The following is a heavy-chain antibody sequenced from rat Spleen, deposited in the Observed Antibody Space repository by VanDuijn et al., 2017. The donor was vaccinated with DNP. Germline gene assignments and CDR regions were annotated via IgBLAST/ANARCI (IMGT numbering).Heavy chain of an antibody. CDR2: ISYSGST. CDR1: GYSISSNY. Sequence: EVQLQESGPGLVKPSQSLSLTCSVTGYSISSNYWGWIRKFPGNKMEWMAYISYSGSTGYNPSLKRRISITRDTSKNQFFLQLSSVTTEDTATYYYARSDYYGSFRPFTYWGQGTLVTVSS. V-gene: IGHV3-1*01. CDR3: ARSDYYGSFRPFTY. J-gene: IGHJ3*01. D-gene: IGHD1-2*01.